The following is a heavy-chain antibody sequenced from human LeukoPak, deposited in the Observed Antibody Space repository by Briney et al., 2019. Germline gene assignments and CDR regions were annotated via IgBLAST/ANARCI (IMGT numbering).Heavy chain of an antibody. Sequence: GGSLRLSCAASGFTFSSYAMSWVRQAPGKGLEWVSAISGSGGSTYYADSVKGRFTISRDNSKNTLYLQMNSLRVEDTAVYYCAQGGGSGTYAFDYWGQGTLVTVSS. J-gene: IGHJ4*02. CDR3: AQGGGSGTYAFDY. D-gene: IGHD3-10*01. CDR1: GFTFSSYA. V-gene: IGHV3-23*01. CDR2: ISGSGGST.